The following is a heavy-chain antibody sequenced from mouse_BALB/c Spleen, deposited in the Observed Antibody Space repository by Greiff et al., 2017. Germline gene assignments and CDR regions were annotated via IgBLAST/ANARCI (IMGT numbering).Heavy chain of an antibody. J-gene: IGHJ4*01. Sequence: VQLVESGPGLVAPSQSLSITCTVSGFSLTSYGVHWVRQPPGKGLEWLGVIWAGGSTNYNSALMSRLSISKDNSKSQVFLKMNSLQTDDTAMYYCARDRYDGAMDYWGQGTSVTVSS. CDR2: IWAGGST. CDR3: ARDRYDGAMDY. V-gene: IGHV2-9*02. CDR1: GFSLTSYG. D-gene: IGHD2-14*01.